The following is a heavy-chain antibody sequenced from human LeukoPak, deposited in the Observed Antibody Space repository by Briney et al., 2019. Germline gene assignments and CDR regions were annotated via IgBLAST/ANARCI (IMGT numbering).Heavy chain of an antibody. CDR3: ATVVVMDTSY. Sequence: GGSLRLSCVNTGSTFSSYSMNWVRQAPGKGLEWVSYISSSSSTTNYADSVKGRFTISRDNAKKSVYLQMNSLRAEDTAVYYCATVVVMDTSYWGQGTLVIVSS. CDR2: ISSSSSTT. V-gene: IGHV3-48*01. D-gene: IGHD2-15*01. J-gene: IGHJ4*02. CDR1: GSTFSSYS.